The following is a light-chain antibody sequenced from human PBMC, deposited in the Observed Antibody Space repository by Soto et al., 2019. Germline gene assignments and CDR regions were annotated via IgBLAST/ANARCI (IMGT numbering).Light chain of an antibody. CDR2: AAS. CDR3: QQSYNTPYT. V-gene: IGKV1-39*01. J-gene: IGKJ2*01. CDR1: QSISSY. Sequence: DIQMTQSPSSLSASVGDRVTITCRASQSISSYLNLYQQKPGKAPKLLIYAASSLQSGVPSRFSGSGSGTDFTLTISSLQPEDFATYYCQQSYNTPYTFGQGTKVDIK.